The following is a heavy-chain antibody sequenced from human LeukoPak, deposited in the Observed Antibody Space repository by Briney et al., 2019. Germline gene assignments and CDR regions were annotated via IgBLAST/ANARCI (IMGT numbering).Heavy chain of an antibody. J-gene: IGHJ4*02. CDR3: ARGVEMATPKDYFDY. V-gene: IGHV3-74*01. CDR1: EFTFSSYW. CDR2: INSDGSST. D-gene: IGHD5-24*01. Sequence: GGSLRLSCAASEFTFSSYWMHWVRQAPGKGLVWVSRINSDGSSTSYADSMKGRFTISRDNAKNTLYLQMNSLRAEDTAVYYCARGVEMATPKDYFDYWGQGTLVTVSS.